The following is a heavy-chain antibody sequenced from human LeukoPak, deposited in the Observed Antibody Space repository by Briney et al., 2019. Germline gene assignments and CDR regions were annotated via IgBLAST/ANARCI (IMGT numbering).Heavy chain of an antibody. CDR1: GFTFSSYA. CDR3: AKSKQLAPWDY. D-gene: IGHD1-1*01. V-gene: IGHV3-64*01. J-gene: IGHJ4*02. CDR2: ISSNGGST. Sequence: GGSLRLSCAASGFTFSSYAMHWVRQAPGKGLEYVSAISSNGGSTYYANSVKGRFTISRDNSKNTLYLQMNSLRAEDTAVYYCAKSKQLAPWDYWGQGTLVTVSS.